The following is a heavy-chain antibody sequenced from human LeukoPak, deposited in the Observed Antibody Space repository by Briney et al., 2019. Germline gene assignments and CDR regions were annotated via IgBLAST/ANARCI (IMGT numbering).Heavy chain of an antibody. D-gene: IGHD6-6*01. CDR2: VYHSGST. CDR3: ASDQLGYSSSSVEVY. J-gene: IGHJ4*02. Sequence: SETLSLTCTVSGNSISSGYYWDWIRQPPGKGLQWIGSVYHSGSTYYNPSLKSRITISVDTSKNQFSLKLSSVTAADTAVYYCASDQLGYSSSSVEVYWGQGTLVTVSS. V-gene: IGHV4-38-2*02. CDR1: GNSISSGYY.